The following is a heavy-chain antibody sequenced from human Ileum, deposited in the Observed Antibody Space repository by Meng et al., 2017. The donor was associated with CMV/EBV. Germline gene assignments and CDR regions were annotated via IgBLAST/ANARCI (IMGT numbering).Heavy chain of an antibody. D-gene: IGHD3-10*01. J-gene: IGHJ5*02. Sequence: QVQLQESGPGLLRPSEPLSLIFTVSGGSISTYCWNWIRQSAGKRLEWIGRICGTGTIQYNPSFKSRLTLSLDTSKSQFSLRLTSVTAADTAVYFCARRVREVRERSWENWLTPWGQGILVTVSS. CDR3: ARRVREVRERSWENWLTP. V-gene: IGHV4-4*07. CDR2: ICGTGTI. CDR1: GGSISTYC.